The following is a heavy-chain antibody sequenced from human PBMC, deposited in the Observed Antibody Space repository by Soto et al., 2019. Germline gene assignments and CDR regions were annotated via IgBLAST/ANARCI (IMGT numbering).Heavy chain of an antibody. CDR2: INHSGST. V-gene: IGHV4-34*01. Sequence: SETLSLTCAVYGGSFSGYYWSWIRQPPGKGLEWIGEINHSGSTNYNPSLKSRVTISVDTSKNQFSLKLSSVTAADTAVYYCARGVGIVVVPAAIQPYYFDYWGQGTLVTVSS. D-gene: IGHD2-2*02. CDR1: GGSFSGYY. CDR3: ARGVGIVVVPAAIQPYYFDY. J-gene: IGHJ4*02.